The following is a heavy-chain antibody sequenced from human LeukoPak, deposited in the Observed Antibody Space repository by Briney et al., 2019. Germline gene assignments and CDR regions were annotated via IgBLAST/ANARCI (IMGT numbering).Heavy chain of an antibody. CDR2: ISGSGGST. V-gene: IGHV3-23*01. CDR1: GFTFSSYA. Sequence: GGSLRLSCAASGFTFSSYAMSWVRQAPGKGLEWVSAISGSGGSTYYADSVKGRFTISRDNSKNTLYLQMNSVRAEDTAVYYCAKDQKWFGEFHDAFDIWGQGTMVTVSS. D-gene: IGHD3-10*01. CDR3: AKDQKWFGEFHDAFDI. J-gene: IGHJ3*02.